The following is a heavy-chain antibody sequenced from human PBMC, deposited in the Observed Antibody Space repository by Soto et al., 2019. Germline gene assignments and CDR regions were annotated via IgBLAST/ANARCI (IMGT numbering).Heavy chain of an antibody. CDR2: INPNSGGT. Sequence: ASVKVSCKASGYTFTGYYMHWVRQAPGQGLEWMGGINPNSGGTNYAQKFQGRVTMTRDTSISTAYMELSRLRSDDTAVYYCARRRVYSSSSGIYYFDYWGQGTLVTVS. D-gene: IGHD6-6*01. V-gene: IGHV1-2*02. J-gene: IGHJ4*02. CDR1: GYTFTGYY. CDR3: ARRRVYSSSSGIYYFDY.